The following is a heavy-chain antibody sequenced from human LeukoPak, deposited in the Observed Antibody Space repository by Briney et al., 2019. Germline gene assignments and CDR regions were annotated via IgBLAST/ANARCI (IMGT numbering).Heavy chain of an antibody. J-gene: IGHJ4*02. CDR3: ARSHPSDTSGWSNPYFDY. CDR1: GFTFSSYE. CDR2: ISSSGSTK. V-gene: IGHV3-48*03. D-gene: IGHD3-22*01. Sequence: GGSLRLSCAASGFTFSSYEMNWVRQAPGKGLEWVSYISSSGSTKYYADSVKGRFTISRDDSKNTLFLQMNSLRAEDTAVYYCARSHPSDTSGWSNPYFDYWGQGTLVTVSS.